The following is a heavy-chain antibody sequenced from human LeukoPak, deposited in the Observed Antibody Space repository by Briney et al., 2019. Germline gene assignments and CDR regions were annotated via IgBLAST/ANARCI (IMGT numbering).Heavy chain of an antibody. D-gene: IGHD6-13*01. CDR2: INHSGST. CDR3: ARALRVAAAGNYYFDS. CDR1: GESFSGYY. J-gene: IGHJ4*02. V-gene: IGHV4-34*01. Sequence: SETLSLTCAVYGESFSGYYWSWIRQPPGKGLEWIGEINHSGSTNYNPSLKSRVTISVDTSKNQFSLKLSSVTAADTAVYYCARALRVAAAGNYYFDSWGQGTLVTVSS.